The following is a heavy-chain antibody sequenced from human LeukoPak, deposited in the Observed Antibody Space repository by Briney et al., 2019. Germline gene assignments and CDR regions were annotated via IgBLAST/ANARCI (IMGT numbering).Heavy chain of an antibody. CDR3: ARDRAAAAPPWFDP. V-gene: IGHV1-69*05. J-gene: IGHJ5*02. Sequence: ASVKVSCKASGYTFTSYGISWVRQAPGQGLEWMGGIIPIFGTANYAQKFQGRVTITTDESTSTAYMELSSLRSEDTAVYYCARDRAAAAPPWFDPWGQGTLVTVSS. CDR2: IIPIFGTA. CDR1: GYTFTSYG. D-gene: IGHD6-13*01.